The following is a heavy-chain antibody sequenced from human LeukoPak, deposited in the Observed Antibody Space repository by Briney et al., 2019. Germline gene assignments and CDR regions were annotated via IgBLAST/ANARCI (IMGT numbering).Heavy chain of an antibody. Sequence: PSETLSLTCTVSGGSISDISYYWGWIRQPPGKGLEWIGSLYYKGNTFYNPSLKSRLTISVDTSKNQVSLELTSVTAADTAVYYCARLHGAYKWYFDLWGRGTLVTVSS. CDR2: LYYKGNT. CDR1: GGSISDISYY. V-gene: IGHV4-39*01. CDR3: ARLHGAYKWYFDL. J-gene: IGHJ2*01. D-gene: IGHD4-17*01.